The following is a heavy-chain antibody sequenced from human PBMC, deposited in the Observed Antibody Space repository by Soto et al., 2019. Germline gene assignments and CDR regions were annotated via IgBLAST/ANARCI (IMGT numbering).Heavy chain of an antibody. CDR1: GFTFSNYA. J-gene: IGHJ4*02. CDR2: ISGSGGST. D-gene: IGHD3-10*01. CDR3: AKGPLDYGSRPEY. Sequence: EVQLLESGGGLVQPGGSLRLSCAASGFTFSNYAMIWVRQAPGKGLEWVSGISGSGGSTYYADAVKGRFTISRDNSKNTLYLQVNSLRAEVTAVYYCAKGPLDYGSRPEYWGQGTLVTVSS. V-gene: IGHV3-23*01.